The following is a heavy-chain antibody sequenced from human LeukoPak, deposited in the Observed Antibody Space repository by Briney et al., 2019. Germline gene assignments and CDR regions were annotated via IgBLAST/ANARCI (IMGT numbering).Heavy chain of an antibody. D-gene: IGHD1-26*01. CDR3: AREGYSGSYGAFDI. Sequence: SETLSLTCAVSGGSISSSSYYWSWIRQPPGKGLEWIGYIYYSGSTNYNPSLKSRVTMSVDTSKNQFSLKLSSVTAADTAVYYCAREGYSGSYGAFDIWGQGTMVTVSS. CDR2: IYYSGST. V-gene: IGHV4-61*01. CDR1: GGSISSSSYY. J-gene: IGHJ3*02.